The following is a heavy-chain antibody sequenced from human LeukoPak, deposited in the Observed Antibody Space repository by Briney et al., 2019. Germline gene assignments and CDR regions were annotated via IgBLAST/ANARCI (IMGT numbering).Heavy chain of an antibody. V-gene: IGHV3-30*18. D-gene: IGHD4-17*01. Sequence: GGSLRISCAASGFTFSSYGMHWVRQAPGKGLEWVAVISYDGSNKYYADSVKGRFTISRDNSKNTLYLQMNSLRAEDTAAYYCAKGTTGNWFDPWGQGTLVTVSS. CDR2: ISYDGSNK. CDR1: GFTFSSYG. CDR3: AKGTTGNWFDP. J-gene: IGHJ5*02.